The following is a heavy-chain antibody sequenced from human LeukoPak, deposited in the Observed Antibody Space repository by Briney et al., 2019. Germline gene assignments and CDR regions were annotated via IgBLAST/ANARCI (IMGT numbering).Heavy chain of an antibody. J-gene: IGHJ5*02. Sequence: PSQTLSLTCTVSGGSISSGSYYWRWIRQPAGKGLEWIGRIYTSGSSNYNPSLRSRVTISVDTSKNHFPLKLSSVTAADTAVYYCARGFYDFWSGYLNWFDPWGQGTLVTVSS. CDR3: ARGFYDFWSGYLNWFDP. CDR1: GGSISSGSYY. V-gene: IGHV4-61*02. CDR2: IYTSGSS. D-gene: IGHD3-3*01.